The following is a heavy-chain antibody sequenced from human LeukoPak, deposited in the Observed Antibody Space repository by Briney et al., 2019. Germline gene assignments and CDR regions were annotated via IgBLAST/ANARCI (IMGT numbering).Heavy chain of an antibody. CDR3: ARIYSSGWYAYFDY. V-gene: IGHV3-7*01. J-gene: IGHJ4*02. CDR1: GFTFSSYW. CDR2: IKQDGSEK. Sequence: GGSLRLPCAASGFTFSSYWMSRVPRAPGKGVEWVANIKQDGSEKYYVDSVKGRFTISRDNAKNSLYLQMNSLRAEDTAVYYCARIYSSGWYAYFDYWGQGTLVTVSS. D-gene: IGHD6-19*01.